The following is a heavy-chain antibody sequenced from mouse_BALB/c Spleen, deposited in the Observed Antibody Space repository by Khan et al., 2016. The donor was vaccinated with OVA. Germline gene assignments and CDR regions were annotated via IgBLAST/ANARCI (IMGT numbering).Heavy chain of an antibody. V-gene: IGHV5-6*01. CDR3: ASHLTGSFAY. D-gene: IGHD4-1*01. CDR1: GFTFSNYC. Sequence: EVQLVETGGDLVKPGGSLKLSCAASGFTFSNYCMSWVRQTPDKRLEWVATISSGGDYTYYPASVKGRFTIFRDNAKNTLYLQMSSLKSEDTAMYHCASHLTGSFAYWGQGTLVTVSA. CDR2: ISSGGDYT. J-gene: IGHJ3*01.